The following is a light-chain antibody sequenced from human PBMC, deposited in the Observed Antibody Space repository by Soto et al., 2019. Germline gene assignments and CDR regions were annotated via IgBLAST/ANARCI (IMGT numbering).Light chain of an antibody. V-gene: IGKV3-20*01. CDR1: QSISSSY. CDR3: QQHGNSPMYT. Sequence: EIVLTQSPGTLSLSPGERATLSCRTSQSISSSYLAWYQQKPGQAPRLLIYGVSSRATGIPDRFSGSGSGTDCTLTISRLEPEDFAVYYCQQHGNSPMYTFGQGTKLESK. J-gene: IGKJ2*01. CDR2: GVS.